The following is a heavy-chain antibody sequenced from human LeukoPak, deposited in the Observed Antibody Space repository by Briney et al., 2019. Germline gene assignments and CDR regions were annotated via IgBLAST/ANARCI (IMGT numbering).Heavy chain of an antibody. Sequence: GASVKVSCKASGYTFTSYDINWVRQATGQGLEWMGWMNPNSGNTGYAQKFQGRVTMTRNTSISTAYTELSSLRSEDTAVYYCARGGAYCGGDCYDDYWGQGTLVTVSS. D-gene: IGHD2-21*02. V-gene: IGHV1-8*01. CDR1: GYTFTSYD. J-gene: IGHJ4*02. CDR2: MNPNSGNT. CDR3: ARGGAYCGGDCYDDY.